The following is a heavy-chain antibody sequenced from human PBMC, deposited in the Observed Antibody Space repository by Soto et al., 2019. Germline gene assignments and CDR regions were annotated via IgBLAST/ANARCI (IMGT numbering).Heavy chain of an antibody. J-gene: IGHJ5*01. Sequence: ASVKVSCKTSGYRFTRYSMHWVRQAPGQGLDWMGVINPSGGSTNYAQNFQGRVTMTRDTSTNTVYMELSSLRSEDTALYFCARESTLSYSSTCFDSWGQGTQVTVSS. D-gene: IGHD6-19*01. V-gene: IGHV1-46*03. CDR2: INPSGGST. CDR1: GYRFTRYS. CDR3: ARESTLSYSSTCFDS.